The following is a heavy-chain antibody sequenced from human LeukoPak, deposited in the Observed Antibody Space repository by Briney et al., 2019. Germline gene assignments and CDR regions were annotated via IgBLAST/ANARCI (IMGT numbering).Heavy chain of an antibody. CDR1: GYTFTSYG. CDR2: ISAYNGNT. CDR3: ARISMVRGVIIRNNWFDP. V-gene: IGHV1-18*01. D-gene: IGHD3-10*01. J-gene: IGHJ5*02. Sequence: ASVKVSCKASGYTFTSYGISWVRQAPGQGLEWMGWISAYNGNTNYAQELQGRVTMTTDTSTSTAYMGLRSLRSDDTAVYYCARISMVRGVIIRNNWFDPWGQGTLVTVSS.